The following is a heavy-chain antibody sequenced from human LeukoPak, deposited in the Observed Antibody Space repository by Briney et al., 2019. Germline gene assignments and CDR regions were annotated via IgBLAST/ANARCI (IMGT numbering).Heavy chain of an antibody. Sequence: PSETLSLTCTVSGDSINSGNNYWSWIRQPAGKGPEWIGHIYSSGTTNYNPSLKSRVTMSVDTSKNQFSLKLSSVTAADTAVYYCAREELGYCSSTSCYSRGYMDVWGKGTTVTISS. J-gene: IGHJ6*03. D-gene: IGHD2-2*02. CDR3: AREELGYCSSTSCYSRGYMDV. CDR1: GDSINSGNNY. V-gene: IGHV4-61*09. CDR2: IYSSGTT.